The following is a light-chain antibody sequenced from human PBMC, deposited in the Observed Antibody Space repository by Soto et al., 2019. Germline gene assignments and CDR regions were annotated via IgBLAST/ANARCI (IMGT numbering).Light chain of an antibody. CDR2: GAS. V-gene: IGKV3-20*01. CDR3: QQYGSSPWT. Sequence: IVMTQSPATLSVCLGGSANPCCRDSQSVSSKHVAWYQQKHGQAPRXXXYGASSRATGIPDRFSGSVSGADGTITISRLEPEDGAVYYCQQYGSSPWTFGQGTKVDI. J-gene: IGKJ1*01. CDR1: QSVSSKH.